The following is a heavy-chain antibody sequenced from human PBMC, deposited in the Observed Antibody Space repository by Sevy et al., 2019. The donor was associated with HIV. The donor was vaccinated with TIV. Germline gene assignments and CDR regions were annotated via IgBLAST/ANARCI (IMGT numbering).Heavy chain of an antibody. V-gene: IGHV3-30*04. CDR1: GFTFSDYA. J-gene: IGHJ4*02. CDR2: ISYDGRNNK. Sequence: GGSLRLSCAASGFTFSDYAMHWVRQAPGKGLEWVAVISYDGRNNKYNADSVKGRFTISRDNSKNTLYLQMNRLRAEDTPIYYCARDRGEILSSAFDYWGQGTLVTVSS. CDR3: ARDRGEILSSAFDY. D-gene: IGHD3-16*01.